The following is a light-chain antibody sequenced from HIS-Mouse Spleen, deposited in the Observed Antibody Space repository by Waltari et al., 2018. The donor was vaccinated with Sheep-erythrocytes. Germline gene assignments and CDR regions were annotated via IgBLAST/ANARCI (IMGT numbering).Light chain of an antibody. CDR3: CSYAGSSTWV. CDR1: SSDVGSYNL. CDR2: EGS. Sequence: QSALTQPASVSGSPGQSITISCTGTSSDVGSYNLVSWYQQHPGKAPKLMSYEGSKRPSGVSNRFSGCKSGNTASLTISGRQAEDEADYYCCSYAGSSTWVFGGGTKLTVL. V-gene: IGLV2-23*01. J-gene: IGLJ3*02.